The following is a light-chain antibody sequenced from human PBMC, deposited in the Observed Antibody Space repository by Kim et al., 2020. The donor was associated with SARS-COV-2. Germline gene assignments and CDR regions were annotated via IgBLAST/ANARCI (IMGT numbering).Light chain of an antibody. V-gene: IGLV3-19*01. Sequence: VALGQTVRITCQGDSLRSYYASWYQQKPGQAPVLVIDGKNNRPSGIPDRFSGSSSGNTASLTITGAQAEDESDYYCNSRDSSGPVVFGGGTQLTVL. J-gene: IGLJ2*01. CDR2: GKN. CDR1: SLRSYY. CDR3: NSRDSSGPVV.